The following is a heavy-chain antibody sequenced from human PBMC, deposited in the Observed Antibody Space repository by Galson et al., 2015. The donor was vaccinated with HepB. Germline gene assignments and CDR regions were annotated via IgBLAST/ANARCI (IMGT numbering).Heavy chain of an antibody. CDR1: GYSFTSYW. V-gene: IGHV5-10-1*01. Sequence: QSGAEVKKPGESLRISCKGSGYSFTSYWISWVRQMPGKGLEWMGRIDPSDSYTNYSPSFQGHVTISADKSISTAYLQWSSLKASDTAMYYCAGVYCSSTSCYTWWFDPWGQGTLVTVSS. CDR3: AGVYCSSTSCYTWWFDP. D-gene: IGHD2-2*02. CDR2: IDPSDSYT. J-gene: IGHJ5*02.